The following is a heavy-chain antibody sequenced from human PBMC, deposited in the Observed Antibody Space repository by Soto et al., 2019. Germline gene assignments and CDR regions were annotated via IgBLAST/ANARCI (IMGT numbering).Heavy chain of an antibody. CDR1: GSTFTSYD. CDR2: MNPNSGNT. J-gene: IGHJ4*02. V-gene: IGHV1-8*01. Sequence: QVQLVQSGAEVKKPGASVKVSCKASGSTFTSYDIHWVRQATGQGLEWMGWMNPNSGNTGYAQKFQGRVTMHRNTSISTAYMELSSLRSDDTAVYFCARGRSGGYCSSTSCYACLGYWGQGTLVTVSS. CDR3: ARGRSGGYCSSTSCYACLGY. D-gene: IGHD2-2*01.